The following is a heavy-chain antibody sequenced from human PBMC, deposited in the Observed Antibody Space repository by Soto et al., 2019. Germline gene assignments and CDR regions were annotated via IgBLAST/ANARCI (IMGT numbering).Heavy chain of an antibody. CDR2: ISDSGGTT. D-gene: IGHD3-22*01. CDR1: GFTFSSCA. V-gene: IGHV3-23*01. J-gene: IGHJ3*02. Sequence: GGSLRLSCAASGFTFSSCAMAWVRQAPGMGLQWVSAISDSGGTTHYADSVRGRFTISRDNSKDTLYLQLNSLEAEDTAVYYCTTDLPYYYDSSGYYYSGLAPQIWGQGTMVT. CDR3: TTDLPYYYDSSGYYYSGLAPQI.